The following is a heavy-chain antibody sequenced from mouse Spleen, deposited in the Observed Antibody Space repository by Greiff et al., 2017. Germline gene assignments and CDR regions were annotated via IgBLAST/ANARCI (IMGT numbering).Heavy chain of an antibody. Sequence: VQLQQSGPELVKPGASVKISCKASGYSFTDYNMNWVKQSNGKSLEWIGVINPNYGTTSYNQKLKGKATLTVDQSSSTAYMQLNSLTSEDSAVYFCTRSNSVTAAGFAYWGQGTLVTVSA. V-gene: IGHV1-39*01. D-gene: IGHD2-1*01. CDR3: TRSNSVTAAGFAY. CDR2: INPNYGTT. CDR1: GYSFTDYN. J-gene: IGHJ3*01.